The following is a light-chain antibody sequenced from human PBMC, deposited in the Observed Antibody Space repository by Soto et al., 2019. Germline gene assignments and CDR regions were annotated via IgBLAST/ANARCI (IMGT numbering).Light chain of an antibody. CDR3: QQYGNSRWT. CDR1: QSVSSRY. Sequence: IVLTQSPGTLSLSPGDRATLSCRASQSVSSRYLDWYQQKPGQAPRLLISGASTRDTGIPDRFSGSWSGTDFTFTISRLEPDDCAVYYCQQYGNSRWTFGQGTKVEIK. V-gene: IGKV3-20*01. CDR2: GAS. J-gene: IGKJ1*01.